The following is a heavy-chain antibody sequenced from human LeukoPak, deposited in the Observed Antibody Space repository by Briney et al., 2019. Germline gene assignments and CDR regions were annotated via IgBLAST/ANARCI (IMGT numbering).Heavy chain of an antibody. CDR2: LNSDGSST. CDR3: ARALYDTSGYYYGDFDY. V-gene: IGHV3-64*01. J-gene: IGHJ4*02. D-gene: IGHD3-22*01. Sequence: GGPLRLSCGPSGFPFSTYAMHWARQAPGKGRDFFAPLNSDGSSTYYANSVKGRFTISRDNSKNTLYLQMGSLRADDMAVYYCARALYDTSGYYYGDFDYWGQGTLVTVSS. CDR1: GFPFSTYA.